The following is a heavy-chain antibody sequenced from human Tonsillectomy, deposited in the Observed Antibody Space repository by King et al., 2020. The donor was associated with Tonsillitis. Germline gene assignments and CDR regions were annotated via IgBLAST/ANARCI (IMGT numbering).Heavy chain of an antibody. Sequence: DVQLVESGGGLVQPGGSLRVSCAASGFNLGSYWMSWVRQAPGKGLEWVANIREDGSDKYYVDSVKGRFTVSRDDAKNSVYLQMNSLRVEDTALYYCAGIGVRGGTRGWTGFDYWGQGSLVTVSS. CDR3: AGIGVRGGTRGWTGFDY. CDR2: IREDGSDK. J-gene: IGHJ4*02. CDR1: GFNLGSYW. D-gene: IGHD6-19*01. V-gene: IGHV3-7*03.